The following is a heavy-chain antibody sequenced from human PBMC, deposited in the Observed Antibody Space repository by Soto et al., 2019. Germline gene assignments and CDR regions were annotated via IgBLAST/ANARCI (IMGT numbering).Heavy chain of an antibody. V-gene: IGHV3-33*01. CDR3: ATEYYYGSGSYFPFDY. CDR2: IWYDGSNK. Sequence: GGSLRLSCAASGFTISSYGMHWVLQAPGKGLEWVAVIWYDGSNKYYADSVKGRFTISRDNSKNTLYLQMNSLRAEDTAVYYCATEYYYGSGSYFPFDYWGQGTLVTVSS. D-gene: IGHD3-10*01. CDR1: GFTISSYG. J-gene: IGHJ4*02.